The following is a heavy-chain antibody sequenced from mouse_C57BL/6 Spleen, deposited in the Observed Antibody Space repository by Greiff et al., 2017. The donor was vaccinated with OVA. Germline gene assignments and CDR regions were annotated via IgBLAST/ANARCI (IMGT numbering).Heavy chain of an antibody. Sequence: EVQLQQSGAELVRPGASVKLSCTASGFNIKDYYMHWVKQRPEQGLEWIGRIDPEDGDTEYAPKFQGKATMTADTSSNTAYLQLSSLTSEDTAVYYCTTADGYYGGFRDFDYWGQGTTLTVSS. CDR2: IDPEDGDT. CDR1: GFNIKDYY. V-gene: IGHV14-1*01. CDR3: TTADGYYGGFRDFDY. J-gene: IGHJ2*01. D-gene: IGHD2-3*01.